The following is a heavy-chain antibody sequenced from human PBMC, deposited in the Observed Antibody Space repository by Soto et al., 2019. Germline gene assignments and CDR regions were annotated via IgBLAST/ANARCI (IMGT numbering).Heavy chain of an antibody. CDR1: GFTFSSYG. V-gene: IGHV3-33*01. Sequence: QVQLVESGGGVVQPGRSLRLSCAASGFTFSSYGMHWVRQAPGKGLEWVAVIWYDGSNKYYADSVKGRFTISRDNSKNTLSLEMNSLRAEDTAVYDGARDQLYSSSWSASGGQGTLVTVSS. J-gene: IGHJ4*02. CDR2: IWYDGSNK. CDR3: ARDQLYSSSWSAS. D-gene: IGHD6-13*01.